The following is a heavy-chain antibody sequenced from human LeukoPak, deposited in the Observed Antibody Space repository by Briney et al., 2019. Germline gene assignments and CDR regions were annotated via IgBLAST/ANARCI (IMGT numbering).Heavy chain of an antibody. CDR2: ISSSSSYI. D-gene: IGHD3-3*01. Sequence: GGSLRLSCAASGFTFSSYSMNWVRQAPGKGLEWVSSISSSSSYIYYADSVKGRFTISRDNAKNSLYLQMNSLRAEDTAVYYCARVPAVLRFLESYYMDVWGKGTTVTVSS. J-gene: IGHJ6*03. V-gene: IGHV3-21*01. CDR3: ARVPAVLRFLESYYMDV. CDR1: GFTFSSYS.